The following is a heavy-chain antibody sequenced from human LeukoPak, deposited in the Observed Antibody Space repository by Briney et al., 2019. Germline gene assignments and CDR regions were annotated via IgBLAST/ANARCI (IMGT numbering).Heavy chain of an antibody. J-gene: IGHJ5*02. CDR1: GFSFSGSA. CDR3: TRDSGTYNWLDP. Sequence: GGSLRLSCAASGFSFSGSAIHWVRQSSGKGLEWVGHIDKKANFYATASAASVEGRFTISRDDSRNTAYLQMTSLKTEDTALYYCTRDSGTYNWLDPWGQGTLVIVSS. V-gene: IGHV3-73*01. D-gene: IGHD1-26*01. CDR2: IDKKANFYAT.